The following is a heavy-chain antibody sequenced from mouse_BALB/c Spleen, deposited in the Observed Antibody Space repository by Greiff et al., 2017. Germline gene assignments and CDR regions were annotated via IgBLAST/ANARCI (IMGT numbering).Heavy chain of an antibody. J-gene: IGHJ4*01. CDR1: GFTFSSYG. Sequence: EVMLVESGGGLVQPGGSLKLSCAASGFTFSSYGMSWVRQTPDKRLELVATINSNGGSTYYPDSVKGRFTISRDNAKNTLYLQMSSLKSEDTAMYYCARDPIQYYGYAMDYWGQGTSVTVSS. D-gene: IGHD1-2*01. V-gene: IGHV5-6-3*01. CDR2: INSNGGST. CDR3: ARDPIQYYGYAMDY.